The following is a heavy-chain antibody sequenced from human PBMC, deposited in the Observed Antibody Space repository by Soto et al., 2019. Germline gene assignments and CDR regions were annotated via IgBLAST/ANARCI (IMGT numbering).Heavy chain of an antibody. V-gene: IGHV3-30*18. D-gene: IGHD2-15*01. CDR1: GFTFSSYG. J-gene: IGHJ6*03. CDR2: ISYDGSNK. Sequence: GGSLRLSCAASGFTFSSYGMHWVRQAPGKGLEWVAVISYDGSNKYYADSVKGRFTISRDNSKNTLYLQMNSLRAEDTAVYYCAKVAETHYYYYYYMDVWGKGTTVTVPS. CDR3: AKVAETHYYYYYYMDV.